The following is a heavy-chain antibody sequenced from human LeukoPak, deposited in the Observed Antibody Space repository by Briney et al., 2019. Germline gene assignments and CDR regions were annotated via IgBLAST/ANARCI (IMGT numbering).Heavy chain of an antibody. CDR2: ISAYNGNT. D-gene: IGHD3-22*01. CDR1: GYTFTSYG. V-gene: IGHV1-18*01. CDR3: AVTFSDYYDSSDY. J-gene: IGHJ4*02. Sequence: ASVKVSCKASGYTFTSYGISWVRQAPGQGLEWMGWISAYNGNTNYAQKFQGRVTITRNTSISTAYMELSSLRSEDTAVYYCAVTFSDYYDSSDYWGQGTLVTVSS.